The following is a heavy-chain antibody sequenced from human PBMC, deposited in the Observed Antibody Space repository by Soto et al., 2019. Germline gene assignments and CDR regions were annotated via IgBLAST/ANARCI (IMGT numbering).Heavy chain of an antibody. CDR3: ARGRNWNYAYNWFDP. J-gene: IGHJ5*02. V-gene: IGHV4-31*03. CDR2: IYYRWSS. D-gene: IGHD1-7*01. CDR1: GGSISSGGYY. Sequence: QVQLQESGPGLVKPSQTLSLTCTVSGGSISSGGYYWSWIRQHPGKGLEWLGCIYYRWSSYYNPSLKSRVTISVCRSKNQFSLRLSSVTAADTAVYYCARGRNWNYAYNWFDPWGQGTLVTVSS.